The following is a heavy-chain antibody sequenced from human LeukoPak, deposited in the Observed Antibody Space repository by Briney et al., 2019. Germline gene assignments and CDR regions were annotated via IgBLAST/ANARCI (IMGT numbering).Heavy chain of an antibody. CDR3: ARGAAAGNLNWFDP. J-gene: IGHJ5*02. V-gene: IGHV3-21*01. D-gene: IGHD6-13*01. CDR2: ISSSSSYI. CDR1: GFTFSSYS. Sequence: GGSLRLSCAASGFTFSSYSMNWVRQAPGKGLEWVSSISSSSSYIYYADSVKGRFTISRDNAKNSLYLQMNGLRAEDTAVYYCARGAAAGNLNWFDPWGQGTPVTVSS.